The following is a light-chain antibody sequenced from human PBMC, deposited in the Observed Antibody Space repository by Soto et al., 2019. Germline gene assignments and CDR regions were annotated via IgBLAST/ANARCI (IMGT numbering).Light chain of an antibody. CDR1: QSVSSY. J-gene: IGKJ3*01. V-gene: IGKV3-11*01. Sequence: EIVFTQSPATLSLSPGERATLSCRASQSVSSYLAWYQQKPGQAPRLLIYDASNRATGIPARFSGSVSGTDFPLTISSLEPEDFAVYYCQQRSNWLFTFGPGTKVDIK. CDR3: QQRSNWLFT. CDR2: DAS.